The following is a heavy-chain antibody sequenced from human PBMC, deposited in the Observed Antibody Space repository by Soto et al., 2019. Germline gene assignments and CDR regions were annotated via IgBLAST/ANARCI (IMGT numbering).Heavy chain of an antibody. CDR2: IIPIFGTA. Sequence: ASVKVSCKASGGTFSSYAISWVRQAPGQGLEWMGGIIPIFGTANYAQKFQGRVTITADKSTSTAYMELSSLRSEDTAVYYCASTHRGYGDRGWFDPWGQGTLVTVSS. J-gene: IGHJ5*02. D-gene: IGHD5-12*01. CDR3: ASTHRGYGDRGWFDP. V-gene: IGHV1-69*06. CDR1: GGTFSSYA.